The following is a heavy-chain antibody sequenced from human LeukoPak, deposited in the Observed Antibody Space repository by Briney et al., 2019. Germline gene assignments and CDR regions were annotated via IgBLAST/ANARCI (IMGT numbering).Heavy chain of an antibody. CDR2: ISGRGSST. CDR1: GFTFSSYV. V-gene: IGHV3-23*01. CDR3: ARAYSIIRGLVDY. D-gene: IGHD3-10*01. J-gene: IGHJ4*02. Sequence: GGSLRLSCAASGFTFSSYVMSWVRQAPGKGLEWVSGISGRGSSTYYADSVKGRFTISRDNSKNTLYLQMNSLRAEDTAVYYCARAYSIIRGLVDYWGQGTLVTVSS.